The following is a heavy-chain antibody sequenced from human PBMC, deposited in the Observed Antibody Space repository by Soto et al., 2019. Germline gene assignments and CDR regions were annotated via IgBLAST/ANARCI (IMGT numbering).Heavy chain of an antibody. CDR3: AVGDTKGADAFDI. Sequence: GGSLRLSCAASGFTFSNAWMSWVRQAPGKGLEWVGRIKSKTDGGTTDYAAPVKGRFTISRDDSKNTLYLQMNSLKTEDTAVYYCAVGDTKGADAFDIWGQGTMVTVSS. D-gene: IGHD5-12*01. J-gene: IGHJ3*02. CDR1: GFTFSNAW. CDR2: IKSKTDGGTT. V-gene: IGHV3-15*01.